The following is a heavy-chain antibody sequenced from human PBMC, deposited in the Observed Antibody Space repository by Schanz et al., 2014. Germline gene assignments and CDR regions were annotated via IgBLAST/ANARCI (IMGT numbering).Heavy chain of an antibody. D-gene: IGHD2-21*02. CDR1: GFTFSSYA. Sequence: DVQLLESGGGWVQPGGSLRLSCAASGFTFSSYAMSWVRQAPGKGLEWVSAISGSGGSTYYADSVKGRFTISRDNSKSTLYLQMNSLRAEDTAVYYCAKDLGVDCGDGCFNWYFDLWGRGTLVTVSS. J-gene: IGHJ2*01. V-gene: IGHV3-23*01. CDR3: AKDLGVDCGDGCFNWYFDL. CDR2: ISGSGGST.